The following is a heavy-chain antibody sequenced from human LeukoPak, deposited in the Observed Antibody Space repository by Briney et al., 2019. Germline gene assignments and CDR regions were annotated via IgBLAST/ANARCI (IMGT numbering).Heavy chain of an antibody. J-gene: IGHJ4*02. CDR3: AKDPSLVGGTTAFDY. D-gene: IGHD1-7*01. V-gene: IGHV3-30*02. CDR1: GFTFSSYA. CDR2: IRYDGNKE. Sequence: GGSLRLSCAASGFTFSSYAMHWVRQAPGKGLEWVAFIRYDGNKEYYADSVKGRFTISRDNSKNTLSLQMNSLRTEDTAVYYCAKDPSLVGGTTAFDYWGQGTLVTVSS.